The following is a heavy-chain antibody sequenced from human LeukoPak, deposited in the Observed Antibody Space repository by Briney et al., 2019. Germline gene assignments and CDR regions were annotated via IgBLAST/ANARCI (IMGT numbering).Heavy chain of an antibody. CDR3: ARDGSLPDY. J-gene: IGHJ4*02. CDR2: IYSDGSTT. Sequence: PGGSLRLSCAASGFTFSSYWMHWVRQAPGKGLVWVSRIYSDGSTTNYADSVKGRFTISRDDAKNTLYLQMNSLRAEDTAVYYCARDGSLPDYWGQGTLVTVSS. V-gene: IGHV3-74*01. CDR1: GFTFSSYW.